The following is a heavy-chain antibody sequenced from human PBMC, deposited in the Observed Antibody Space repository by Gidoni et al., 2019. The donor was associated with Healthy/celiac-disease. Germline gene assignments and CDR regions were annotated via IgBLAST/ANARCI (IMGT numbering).Heavy chain of an antibody. J-gene: IGHJ5*02. CDR3: ARQPLMTHNWFDP. V-gene: IGHV5-10-1*01. Sequence: SPSFQGHVTISADKSISTAYLQWSSLKASDTAMYYCARQPLMTHNWFDPWGQGTLVTVSS. D-gene: IGHD3-16*01.